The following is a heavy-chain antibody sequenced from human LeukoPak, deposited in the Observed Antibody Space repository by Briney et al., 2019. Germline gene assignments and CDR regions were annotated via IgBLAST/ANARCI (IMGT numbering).Heavy chain of an antibody. D-gene: IGHD5-12*01. CDR3: ARHETTKRLRLRGWNFDY. Sequence: PSETLSLTCTVSGGSISSSSYYWGWIRQPPGKGLEWIGSIYYSGSTYYNPSLKSRVTISVDTSKNQFSLKLSSVTAADTAVCYCARHETTKRLRLRGWNFDYWGQGTLVTVSS. V-gene: IGHV4-39*01. J-gene: IGHJ4*02. CDR2: IYYSGST. CDR1: GGSISSSSYY.